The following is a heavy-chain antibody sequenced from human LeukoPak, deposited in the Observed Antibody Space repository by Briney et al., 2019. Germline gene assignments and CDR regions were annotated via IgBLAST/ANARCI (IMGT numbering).Heavy chain of an antibody. CDR3: ARESGPAMVRGVIANWFDP. J-gene: IGHJ5*02. CDR2: INPNSGGT. D-gene: IGHD3-10*01. CDR1: GYTFTGYY. V-gene: IGHV1-2*02. Sequence: GASVKVSCKASGYTFTGYYMHWVRQAPGQGLEWMGWINPNSGGTNYAQKFQGRVTMTRDTSISTAYMELSRLRSDDTAVYYCARESGPAMVRGVIANWFDPWGQGTLVTVSS.